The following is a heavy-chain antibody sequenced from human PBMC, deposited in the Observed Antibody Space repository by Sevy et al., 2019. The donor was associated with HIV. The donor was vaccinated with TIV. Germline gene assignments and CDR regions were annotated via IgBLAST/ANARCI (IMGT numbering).Heavy chain of an antibody. Sequence: GGSLRLSCAASGFTFSDYFMMWSRRAPGKGLEWVSYITGSGNTLYYADSVKGGFTISRDNSKNSLYLQMNSLRPEDTAIYYCARDLTPRETYIDYWGQGTLVTVSS. CDR1: GFTFSDYF. CDR3: ARDLTPRETYIDY. J-gene: IGHJ4*02. V-gene: IGHV3-11*01. CDR2: ITGSGNTL. D-gene: IGHD1-20*01.